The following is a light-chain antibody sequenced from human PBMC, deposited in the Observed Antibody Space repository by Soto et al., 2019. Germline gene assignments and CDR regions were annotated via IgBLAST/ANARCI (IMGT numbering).Light chain of an antibody. J-gene: IGKJ2*02. CDR2: GAS. CDR3: QQYGSSPPCT. CDR1: QSVSSSY. Sequence: EIVLTQSPGTLSLSPGERATLSCRASQSVSSSYLAWYQQKPGQAPRLLIYGASSRPTGIPDRFSGSGSGTDLTLPISRLQHEDFEEYYCQQYGSSPPCTFGQGSKVEIK. V-gene: IGKV3-20*01.